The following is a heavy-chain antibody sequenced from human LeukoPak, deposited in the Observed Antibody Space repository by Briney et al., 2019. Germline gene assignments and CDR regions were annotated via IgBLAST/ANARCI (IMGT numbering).Heavy chain of an antibody. V-gene: IGHV3-23*01. D-gene: IGHD2-2*02. CDR1: GFTFSSYA. Sequence: GGSLGLSCAASGFTFSSYAMSWVRQAPGKGLEWVSAISGSGGSTYYADSVKGRFTISRDNSKNKLFLQMNTLRAEDTAVYYCARDPASYCSSTSCYTHPFFDYWGQGTLVTVSS. CDR3: ARDPASYCSSTSCYTHPFFDY. CDR2: ISGSGGST. J-gene: IGHJ4*02.